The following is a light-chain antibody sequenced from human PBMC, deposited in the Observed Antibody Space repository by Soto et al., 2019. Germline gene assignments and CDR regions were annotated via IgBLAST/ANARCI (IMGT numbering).Light chain of an antibody. V-gene: IGKV1-5*01. CDR2: DAS. J-gene: IGKJ1*01. Sequence: DIQMTQSPSTLSASVGDRVTITCRASQSISSWLAWYQQKPGKAPKLLIYDASSLESGVPSRFSGSGSGTEFTLTIGSLQPDDFAIYYCQQYNSYFWTFGQGTKVEIK. CDR3: QQYNSYFWT. CDR1: QSISSW.